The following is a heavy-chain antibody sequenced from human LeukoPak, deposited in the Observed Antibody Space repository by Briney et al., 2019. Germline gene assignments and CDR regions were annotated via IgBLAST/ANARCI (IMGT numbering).Heavy chain of an antibody. CDR1: GGSFSGYY. J-gene: IGHJ5*02. Sequence: SETLSLTCAVYGGSFSGYYWSWIRQPPGKGLEWIGEINHSGSTNYSPFLKSRVTISVDTSKNQFSLKLSSVTAADTAVYYCARGGGMRYYYGSGSPYKTWGQGTLVTVSS. CDR3: ARGGGMRYYYGSGSPYKT. CDR2: INHSGST. D-gene: IGHD3-10*01. V-gene: IGHV4-34*01.